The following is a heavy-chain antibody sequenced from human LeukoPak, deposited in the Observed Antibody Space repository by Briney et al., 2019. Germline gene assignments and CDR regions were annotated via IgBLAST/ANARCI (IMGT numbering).Heavy chain of an antibody. V-gene: IGHV4-39*01. CDR2: TYYSGST. Sequence: SETLSLTCSVSGGSISRSSYYWTWIRQSPGRGLEWIGNTYYSGSTLYNPSLKGRVTISVDTSKNQFSLRLTSVTAADTAVYYCARPRGDLWSGYDYWGQGVLVTVSP. CDR1: GGSISRSSYY. CDR3: ARPRGDLWSGYDY. D-gene: IGHD3-3*01. J-gene: IGHJ4*02.